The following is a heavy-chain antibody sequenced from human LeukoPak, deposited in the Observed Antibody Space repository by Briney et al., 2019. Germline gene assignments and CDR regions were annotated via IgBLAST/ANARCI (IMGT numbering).Heavy chain of an antibody. CDR3: AKILLLWFGELFWFDP. CDR2: ISGSGGST. J-gene: IGHJ5*02. D-gene: IGHD3-10*01. V-gene: IGHV3-23*01. Sequence: GGTLRLSCAASGFTFSSYGMSWVRQAPGKGLERVSAISGSGGSTYYADSVKGRFTISRDNSKNTLYLQMNSLRAEDTAVYYCAKILLLWFGELFWFDPWGQGTLVTVSS. CDR1: GFTFSSYG.